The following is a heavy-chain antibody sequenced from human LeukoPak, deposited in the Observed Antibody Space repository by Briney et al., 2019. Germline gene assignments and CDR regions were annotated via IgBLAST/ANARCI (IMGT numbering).Heavy chain of an antibody. J-gene: IGHJ6*03. CDR1: GGSISSSSYY. Sequence: PSETLSLTCTVSGGSISSSSYYWGWIRQPPGKGLEWIGSIYYSGSTYYNPSLKSRVTISVDTSKNQFSLKLSSVTAADTAVYYCARSYYGSGDYYYYMDVWGKGTTVTISS. D-gene: IGHD3-10*01. CDR2: IYYSGST. V-gene: IGHV4-39*01. CDR3: ARSYYGSGDYYYYMDV.